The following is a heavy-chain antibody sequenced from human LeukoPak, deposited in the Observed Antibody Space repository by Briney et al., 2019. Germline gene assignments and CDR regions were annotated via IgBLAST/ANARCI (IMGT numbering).Heavy chain of an antibody. CDR2: IYYSGST. D-gene: IGHD2-21*02. V-gene: IGHV4-39*07. J-gene: IGHJ4*02. CDR1: GGSISSSSYY. CDR3: ASYCGGDCYDGGYFDY. Sequence: SETLSLTCTVSGGSISSSSYYWSWIRQPPGKGLEWIGSIYYSGSTYYNPSLKSRVTISVDTSKNQFSLKLSSVTAADTAVYYCASYCGGDCYDGGYFDYWGQGILVTVSS.